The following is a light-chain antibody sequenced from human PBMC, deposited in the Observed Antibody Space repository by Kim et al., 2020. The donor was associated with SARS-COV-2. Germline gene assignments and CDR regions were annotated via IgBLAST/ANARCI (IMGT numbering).Light chain of an antibody. J-gene: IGLJ2*01. CDR3: SSYTSRSNFGV. V-gene: IGLV2-14*03. CDR1: SNY. Sequence: VSGSPGQSITISCTGTSNYVSWYQQHPGKAPKLMIFDVSDRPSGVSNRFSGSKSGNTASLTISGLRAEDEAAYYCSSYTSRSNFGVFGGGTKVTVL. CDR2: DVS.